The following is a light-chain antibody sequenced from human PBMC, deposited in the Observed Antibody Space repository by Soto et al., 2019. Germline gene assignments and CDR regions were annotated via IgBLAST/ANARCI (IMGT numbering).Light chain of an antibody. Sequence: DIQMTQSPSTLSASVGDRVSITCRTSQTISSWLAWYQQKPGKAPKLLIYDASSLESGVPSRFSASGSGSEFTLTISSLLPDDFATYYCQQYNSFVTFGQGTKVEIK. V-gene: IGKV1-5*01. CDR2: DAS. J-gene: IGKJ1*01. CDR1: QTISSW. CDR3: QQYNSFVT.